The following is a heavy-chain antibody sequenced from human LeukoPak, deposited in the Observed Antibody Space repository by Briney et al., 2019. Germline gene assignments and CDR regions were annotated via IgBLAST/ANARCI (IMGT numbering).Heavy chain of an antibody. CDR3: AKASHTSGYYYIYFDY. D-gene: IGHD3-22*01. J-gene: IGHJ4*02. V-gene: IGHV3-7*03. Sequence: ETLSLTCTVSGDSISSSNCYWGWIRQPPGKGLEFVANIKHDGSEKYYVDSVQGRFTISRDNAKNSLYLQMNSLRAEDTAVYYCAKASHTSGYYYIYFDYWGQGTLVTVSS. CDR2: IKHDGSEK. CDR1: GDSISSSN.